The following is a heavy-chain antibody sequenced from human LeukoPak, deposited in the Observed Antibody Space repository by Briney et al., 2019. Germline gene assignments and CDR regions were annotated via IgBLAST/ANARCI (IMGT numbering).Heavy chain of an antibody. CDR1: GYTFTSYY. Sequence: RASVKVSCKACGYTFTSYYMHWVRQAPGQGLEWMGIINPSGGSTSYAQKFQGRVTMTRDMSTSTVYMELSSLRSEDTAVYYCARESHGTTPFDYWGQGTLVTVSS. CDR2: INPSGGST. D-gene: IGHD1-7*01. V-gene: IGHV1-46*01. J-gene: IGHJ4*02. CDR3: ARESHGTTPFDY.